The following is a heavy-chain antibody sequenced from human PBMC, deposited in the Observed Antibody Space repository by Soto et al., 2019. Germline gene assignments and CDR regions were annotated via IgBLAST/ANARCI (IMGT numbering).Heavy chain of an antibody. CDR1: GFTFSSYS. CDR3: ARLGDASAFDY. J-gene: IGHJ4*02. D-gene: IGHD2-8*01. CDR2: MSSSRSYI. V-gene: IGHV3-21*01. Sequence: EVQLVESGGGLVKPGGSLRLSCAASGFTFSSYSMNWVRQAPGKGLEWVSSMSSSRSYIYYAGSVKCRFTISRDNAKNSLYRQMSSLSAEAPAVYDCARLGDASAFDYWGQGTLVTVSS.